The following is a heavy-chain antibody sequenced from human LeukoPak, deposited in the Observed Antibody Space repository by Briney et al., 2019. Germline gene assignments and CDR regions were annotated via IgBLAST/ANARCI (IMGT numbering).Heavy chain of an antibody. V-gene: IGHV3-23*01. J-gene: IGHJ4*02. Sequence: PAGSLRLSCAASGFTFSSYAMSWVRQAPGKGLEWVSAISGSGGSTYYADSVKGRFTISRDNSKNTLYLQMNSLRAEDTAVYYCAKDGQGHSYGTFDYWGQGTLLTVSS. CDR3: AKDGQGHSYGTFDY. CDR1: GFTFSSYA. CDR2: ISGSGGST. D-gene: IGHD5-18*01.